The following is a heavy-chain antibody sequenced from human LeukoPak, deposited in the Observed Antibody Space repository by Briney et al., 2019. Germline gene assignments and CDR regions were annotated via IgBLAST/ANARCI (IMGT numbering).Heavy chain of an antibody. Sequence: GRSLRLSCAASGFTFSSYAMSWVRQAPGKGLEWVSAISGSGGSTYYADSVKGRFTISRDNSKNTLYLQMNSLRAEDTAVYYCAKDQVVSVATFDYWGQGTLVTVSP. CDR1: GFTFSSYA. J-gene: IGHJ4*02. D-gene: IGHD2-15*01. CDR3: AKDQVVSVATFDY. CDR2: ISGSGGST. V-gene: IGHV3-23*01.